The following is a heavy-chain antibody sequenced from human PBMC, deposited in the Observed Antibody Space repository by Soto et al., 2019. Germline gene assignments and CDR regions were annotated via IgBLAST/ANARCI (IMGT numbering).Heavy chain of an antibody. Sequence: QVQLVQSGAEVKKPGSSVKVSCKASGGTFSSYAISWVRQAPGQGLEWMGGIIPIFGTANYAQKFQGRVTITADESTSTAYMELSSLRSEDTAVYYCARPTLLGYCSSTSCSYDFWSGAFDYWGQGTLVTVSS. CDR2: IIPIFGTA. CDR3: ARPTLLGYCSSTSCSYDFWSGAFDY. D-gene: IGHD2-2*01. V-gene: IGHV1-69*01. J-gene: IGHJ4*02. CDR1: GGTFSSYA.